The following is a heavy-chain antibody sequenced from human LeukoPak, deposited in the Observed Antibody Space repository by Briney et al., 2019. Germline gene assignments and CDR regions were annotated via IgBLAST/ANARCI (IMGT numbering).Heavy chain of an antibody. CDR2: IWYDGSNK. V-gene: IGHV3-33*01. D-gene: IGHD6-6*01. CDR3: ARESEGRSSSSLWFDP. CDR1: GFTFSSYG. Sequence: PGGSLRLSCAASGFTFSSYGMHWVRQAPGKGLEWVAVIWYDGSNKYYADPVKGRFTISRDNSKNTLYLQMNSLRAEDTAVYYCARESEGRSSSSLWFDPWGQGTLVTVSS. J-gene: IGHJ5*02.